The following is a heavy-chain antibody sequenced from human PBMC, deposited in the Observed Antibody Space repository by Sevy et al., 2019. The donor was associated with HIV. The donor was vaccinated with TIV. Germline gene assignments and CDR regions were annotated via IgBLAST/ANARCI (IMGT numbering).Heavy chain of an antibody. J-gene: IGHJ6*03. CDR1: GFTFSSYW. Sequence: GGSLRLSCAASGFTFSSYWMSWVRQAPGKGLEWVANIKQDGIEKYYVDSVKGRFTISRDNAKNSLYLQMNSLRAEDTAVYYCASSLGELSFFYYYYMDVWGKGTTVTVSS. CDR2: IKQDGIEK. CDR3: ASSLGELSFFYYYYMDV. V-gene: IGHV3-7*01. D-gene: IGHD3-16*02.